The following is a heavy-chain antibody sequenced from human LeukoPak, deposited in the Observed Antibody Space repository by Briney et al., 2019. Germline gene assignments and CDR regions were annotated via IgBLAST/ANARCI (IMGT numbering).Heavy chain of an antibody. CDR2: MYYSGNS. Sequence: PSETLSLTCSVSGVSVGSAGYYWTWIRQPPGKGLAWIGYMYYSGNSNYNPFLKSRVTMSLDPSKNRFSLKLSSVTAADTAVYYCARSQSQSGSYRYYFTYWGQGTLVTVSS. CDR3: ARSQSQSGSYRYYFTY. J-gene: IGHJ4*02. V-gene: IGHV4-61*08. CDR1: GVSVGSAGYY. D-gene: IGHD1-26*01.